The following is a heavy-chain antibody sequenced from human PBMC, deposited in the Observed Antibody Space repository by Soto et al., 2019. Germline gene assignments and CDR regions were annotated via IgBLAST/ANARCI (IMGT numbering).Heavy chain of an antibody. Sequence: QVQLQQSGPGLVKPSQSLSLTCAISGDSVSRDRAAWNWIRQTPSRGLEWLGRIYYRSKWLNTYEVSVNSRITISPDTSKTQFSLQLSSVTPEDTAVYYCARGSWDDVSGHYYIDVWDEGTTVTVSS. V-gene: IGHV6-1*02. D-gene: IGHD5-12*01. CDR3: ARGSWDDVSGHYYIDV. J-gene: IGHJ6*03. CDR1: GDSVSRDRAA. CDR2: IYYRSKWLN.